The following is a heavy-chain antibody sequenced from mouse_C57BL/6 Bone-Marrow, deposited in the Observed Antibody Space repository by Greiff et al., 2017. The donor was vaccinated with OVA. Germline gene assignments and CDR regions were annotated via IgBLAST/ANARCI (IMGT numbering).Heavy chain of an antibody. V-gene: IGHV2-2*01. D-gene: IGHD2-5*01. CDR1: GFSLTSYG. J-gene: IGHJ2*01. Sequence: VKLKQSGPGLVQPSQSLSITCTVSGFSLTSYGVHWVRQSPGKGLEWLGVIWSGGSTDYNAAFISRLSISKDNSKSQVFFKMKSLQADDTAIYYCARKGDSNYGAFDYWGQGTTLTVSS. CDR2: IWSGGST. CDR3: ARKGDSNYGAFDY.